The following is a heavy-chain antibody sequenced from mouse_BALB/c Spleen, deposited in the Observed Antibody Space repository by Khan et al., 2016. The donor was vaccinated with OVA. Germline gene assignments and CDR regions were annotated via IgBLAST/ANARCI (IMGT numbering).Heavy chain of an antibody. CDR3: TRPSYYGNPWFTY. D-gene: IGHD2-10*01. V-gene: IGHV5-9*02. J-gene: IGHJ3*01. CDR1: GFAFNSYD. Sequence: EVELVESGGGLVKPGGSLKLSCAASGFAFNSYDMSWVRQTPEKRLEWVATISSTGSYTYYPDSVKGRFTISRDTARNTLYLQMSSLRSEDTALYYCTRPSYYGNPWFTYWGKGTLVTVSA. CDR2: ISSTGSYT.